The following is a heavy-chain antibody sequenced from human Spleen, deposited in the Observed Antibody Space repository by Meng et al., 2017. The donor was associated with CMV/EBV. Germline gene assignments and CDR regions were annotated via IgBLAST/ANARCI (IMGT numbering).Heavy chain of an antibody. V-gene: IGHV4-34*01. Sequence: LDRGLLELLEPLFITAASNGGSSSGNYGSCIRQHPGKGLEWIGEINHSGSTNYNPSLKSRVTISVDTSKNQFSLKLSSVTAADTAVYYCARAKGDSSSSPYYFDDWGQGTLVTVSS. D-gene: IGHD6-6*01. J-gene: IGHJ4*02. CDR1: GGSSSGNY. CDR2: INHSGST. CDR3: ARAKGDSSSSPYYFDD.